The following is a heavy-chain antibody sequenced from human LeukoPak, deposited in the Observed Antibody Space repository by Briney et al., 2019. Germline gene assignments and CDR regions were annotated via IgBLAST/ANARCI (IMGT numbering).Heavy chain of an antibody. Sequence: GGSLRLSCGASGFTFSNYWMSWVRQAPGKGLEWVINISQDGSGKNYADSVEGRLTISRDNAKNSLYLQMNSLRAEDTAVYYCARDPPYYCSGGGCYSVSGSFDYWGQGTLVTVSS. CDR1: GFTFSNYW. V-gene: IGHV3-7*01. J-gene: IGHJ4*02. D-gene: IGHD2-15*01. CDR2: ISQDGSGK. CDR3: ARDPPYYCSGGGCYSVSGSFDY.